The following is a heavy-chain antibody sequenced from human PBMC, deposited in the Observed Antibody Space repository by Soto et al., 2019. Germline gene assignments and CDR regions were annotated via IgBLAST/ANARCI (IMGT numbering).Heavy chain of an antibody. D-gene: IGHD1-1*01. V-gene: IGHV4-59*01. Sequence: SETLSLTCTVSGVSISSYYWIWIRQPPGKGLEWIGYIYYSGSTNYNPSLKSRVTISVDTSKNQFSLKLSSVTAADTAVYYCVRVDKQLGTTFFDHWGQGILVTVSS. J-gene: IGHJ4*02. CDR3: VRVDKQLGTTFFDH. CDR2: IYYSGST. CDR1: GVSISSYY.